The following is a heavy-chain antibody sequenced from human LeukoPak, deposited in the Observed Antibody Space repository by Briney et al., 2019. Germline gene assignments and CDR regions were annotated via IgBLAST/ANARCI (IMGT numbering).Heavy chain of an antibody. J-gene: IGHJ3*02. CDR3: AKDLYQLPRDAFDI. V-gene: IGHV3-30*02. CDR2: IRYDGSNK. D-gene: IGHD2-2*01. Sequence: GGSLRLSCAASGFTFSSYGMHWVRQAPGKGLEWVAFIRYDGSNKYYADSVKGRFTISRDNAKNSLYLQMNSLRAEDTALYYCAKDLYQLPRDAFDIWGQGTMVTVSS. CDR1: GFTFSSYG.